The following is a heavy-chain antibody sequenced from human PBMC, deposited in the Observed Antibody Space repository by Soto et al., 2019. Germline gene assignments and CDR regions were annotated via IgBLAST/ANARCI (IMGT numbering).Heavy chain of an antibody. CDR1: GYTFTHYY. D-gene: IGHD6-13*01. V-gene: IGHV1-46*01. Sequence: QVQLVQSGAEVKKPGASVKVSCRTSGYTFTHYYIHWVRQAPGQGLEWLGIINPASGSTNSAQDFQGRVTLTMDTSTTTVYIELSGLRADDTAIFYCARDLAAGVHWGQGTLVTVSS. CDR2: INPASGST. J-gene: IGHJ4*02. CDR3: ARDLAAGVH.